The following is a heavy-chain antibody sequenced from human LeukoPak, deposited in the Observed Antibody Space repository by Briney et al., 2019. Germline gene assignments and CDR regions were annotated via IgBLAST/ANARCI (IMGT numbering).Heavy chain of an antibody. V-gene: IGHV1-69*05. Sequence: SVKVSCKASGGTFSSYAIDWVRQAPGQGLEWMGGIIPIFGTTSYAQKFQGRVTMTRDTSTSTVYMELSSLRSEDAAVYYCARGARRDGYNYLYWGQGTLVTVSS. CDR2: IIPIFGTT. D-gene: IGHD5-24*01. CDR1: GGTFSSYA. J-gene: IGHJ4*02. CDR3: ARGARRDGYNYLY.